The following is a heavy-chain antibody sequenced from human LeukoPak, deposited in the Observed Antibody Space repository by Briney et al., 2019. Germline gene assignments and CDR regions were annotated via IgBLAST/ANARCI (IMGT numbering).Heavy chain of an antibody. CDR3: ARAVSTYGGDWFDP. CDR1: GASINSGYY. V-gene: IGHV4-31*02. CDR2: IFYTGAT. Sequence: SETLSLTCTVSGASINSGYYWGWIRQYPGKGLEWLGNIFYTGATSLNPSLKSRPLLSVDMSKNQFSLRLTSVTAADTAVYYCARAVSTYGGDWFDPWGQGTLVTVSS. D-gene: IGHD4-17*01. J-gene: IGHJ5*02.